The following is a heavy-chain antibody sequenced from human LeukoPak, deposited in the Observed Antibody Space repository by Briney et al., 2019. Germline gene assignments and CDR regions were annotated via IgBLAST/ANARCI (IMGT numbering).Heavy chain of an antibody. V-gene: IGHV3-30*03. CDR1: GFTFSSYG. J-gene: IGHJ6*02. CDR2: ISYDGSNK. CDR3: ARVPYYDFWSGYYTTPYYYYGMDV. Sequence: PGGSLRLSCAASGFTFSSYGMHWVRQAPGKGLEWVAVISYDGSNKYYADSVKGRFTISRDNSKNTLYLQMNSLRAEDTAVYYCARVPYYDFWSGYYTTPYYYYGMDVWGQGTTVTVSS. D-gene: IGHD3-3*01.